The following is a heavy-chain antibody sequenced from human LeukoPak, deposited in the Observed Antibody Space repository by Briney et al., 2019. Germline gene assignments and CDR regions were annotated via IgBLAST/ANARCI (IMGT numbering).Heavy chain of an antibody. CDR1: GGSISSGGYS. CDR3: ARGTRRRDGYNSRGHFDY. Sequence: SETLSLTCAVSGGSISSGGYSWSWIRQPPGKGLEWIGYIYHSGSTYYNPSLKSRVTISVDRSKNQFSLKLSSVTAADTAVYYCARGTRRRDGYNSRGHFDYWGQGTLVTVSS. CDR2: IYHSGST. V-gene: IGHV4-30-2*01. D-gene: IGHD5-24*01. J-gene: IGHJ4*02.